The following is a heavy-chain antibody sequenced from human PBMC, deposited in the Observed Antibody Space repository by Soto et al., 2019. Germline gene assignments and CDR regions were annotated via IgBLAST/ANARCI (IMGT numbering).Heavy chain of an antibody. V-gene: IGHV3-7*01. D-gene: IGHD4-4*01. CDR3: ARDPVRGDDYNSDY. J-gene: IGHJ4*01. CDR1: GFMLSSYW. Sequence: GGSLRLSCAASGFMLSSYWMNWVRQAPGKGLEWVANIKPDGSEKNYVDSVRGRFTISRDNAKNSVYLQMNSLRAEDTAVYYCARDPVRGDDYNSDYRGHGTLVTVSS. CDR2: IKPDGSEK.